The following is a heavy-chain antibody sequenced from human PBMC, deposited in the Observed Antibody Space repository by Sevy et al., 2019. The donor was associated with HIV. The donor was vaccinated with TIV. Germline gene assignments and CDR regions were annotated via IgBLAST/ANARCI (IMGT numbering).Heavy chain of an antibody. CDR3: ARGRRLVRGVTQWGDYYYGMDV. D-gene: IGHD3-10*01. V-gene: IGHV4-34*01. CDR1: GGSFSGYY. J-gene: IGHJ6*02. CDR2: INHSGST. Sequence: SETLSLTCAVYGGSFSGYYWSWIRQPPGKGLEWIGEINHSGSTNHNPSLKSRVTISVDTSKNQFSLKLSSVTAADTAVYYCARGRRLVRGVTQWGDYYYGMDVWGQGTTVTVSS.